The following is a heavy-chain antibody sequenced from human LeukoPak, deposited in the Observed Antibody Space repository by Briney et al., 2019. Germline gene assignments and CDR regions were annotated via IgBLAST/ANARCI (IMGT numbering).Heavy chain of an antibody. J-gene: IGHJ4*02. Sequence: ASVKVSCKVSGYTLTELSMHWVRQAPGKGLERMGGFDPEDGETIYAQKFQGRVTMTEDTSTDTAYMELSSLRSEDTAVYYCATAEGYCSSTSCYGVYYFDYWGQGTLVTVSS. CDR2: FDPEDGET. CDR1: GYTLTELS. CDR3: ATAEGYCSSTSCYGVYYFDY. V-gene: IGHV1-24*01. D-gene: IGHD2-2*01.